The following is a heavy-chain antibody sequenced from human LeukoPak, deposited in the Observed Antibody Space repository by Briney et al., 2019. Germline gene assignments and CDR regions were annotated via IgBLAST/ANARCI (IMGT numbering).Heavy chain of an antibody. CDR3: ARGCSSTSCYEDYYYYYYMDV. CDR1: GFTFSSYS. D-gene: IGHD2-2*01. CDR2: ISSSSSYI. V-gene: IGHV3-21*01. J-gene: IGHJ6*03. Sequence: GGSLRLSCAASGFTFSSYSMNWVRQAPGKGLEWVSCISSSSSYIYYADSVKGRFTISRDNSKNSLYLQMNSLRAEDTAVYYCARGCSSTSCYEDYYYYYYMDVWGKGTTVTVSS.